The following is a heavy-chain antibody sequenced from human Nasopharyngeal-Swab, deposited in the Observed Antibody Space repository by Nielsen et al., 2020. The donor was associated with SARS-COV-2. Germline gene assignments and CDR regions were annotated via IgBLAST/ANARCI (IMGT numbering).Heavy chain of an antibody. CDR3: ARDKGTSGWFDP. CDR2: ISSSAYSE. D-gene: IGHD6-25*01. J-gene: IGHJ5*02. Sequence: RQAPGKGLEWVSGISSSAYSEFYADSVKGRFTISRDNAQNSLYLQMNNLRADDTAVYYCARDKGTSGWFDPWGPGTRVTVSS. V-gene: IGHV3-11*01.